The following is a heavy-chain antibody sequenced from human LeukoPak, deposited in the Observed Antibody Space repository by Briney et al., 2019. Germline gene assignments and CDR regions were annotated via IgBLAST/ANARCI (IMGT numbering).Heavy chain of an antibody. CDR1: GFTFDDYG. J-gene: IGHJ4*02. D-gene: IGHD1-26*01. Sequence: GGSLRLSCAASGFTFDDYGMSWVRQAPGKGLEWVSGINWNGGSTGYADSVKGRFTISRDNAKNSVYLQMNSLRAEDTAVYYCARDLHSGSYYYFDYWGQGTLVTVSS. V-gene: IGHV3-20*04. CDR3: ARDLHSGSYYYFDY. CDR2: INWNGGST.